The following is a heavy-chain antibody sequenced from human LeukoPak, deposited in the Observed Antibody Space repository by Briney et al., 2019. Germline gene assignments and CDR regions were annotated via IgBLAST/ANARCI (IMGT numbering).Heavy chain of an antibody. D-gene: IGHD6-13*01. J-gene: IGHJ4*02. CDR1: GFTFSSYG. Sequence: HAGGSLRLSCAASGFTFSSYGMHWVRQAPGKGLEWVAVISYDGSNKYYADSVKGRFTISRDNSKNTLHLQMISLRAEDTAVYYCAKDGPRIAAAGTFDYWGQGTLVTVSS. CDR3: AKDGPRIAAAGTFDY. CDR2: ISYDGSNK. V-gene: IGHV3-30*18.